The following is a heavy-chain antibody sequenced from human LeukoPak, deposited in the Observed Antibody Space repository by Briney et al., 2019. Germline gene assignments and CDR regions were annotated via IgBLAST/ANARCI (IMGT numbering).Heavy chain of an antibody. V-gene: IGHV3-15*01. CDR2: IKSKTDGGTT. J-gene: IGHJ4*02. D-gene: IGHD2-15*01. CDR3: TTEPRGGSCYHDY. CDR1: GFTFSNAW. Sequence: GGSLRLSCAASGFTFSNAWMSWVRQAPGKGLEWVGRIKSKTDGGTTDYAAPVKGRFTISRDDSKNTLYLQMNSLKTEDTAVYYCTTEPRGGSCYHDYWCQGTLVTVSP.